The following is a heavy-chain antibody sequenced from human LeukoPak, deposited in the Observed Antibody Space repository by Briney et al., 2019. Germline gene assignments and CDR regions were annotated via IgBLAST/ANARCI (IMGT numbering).Heavy chain of an antibody. CDR2: ISWNSGSI. J-gene: IGHJ6*02. D-gene: IGHD3-22*01. V-gene: IGHV3-9*01. CDR1: GFTFDDYA. Sequence: GRSLRLSCAASGFTFDDYAMHWVRQAPGKGLEWVSGISWNSGSIGYADSVKGRFTISRDNAKNSLYLHMNGLRAEDTAVYYCARDFADGSSGYSNYGMDVWGQGTTVTVSS. CDR3: ARDFADGSSGYSNYGMDV.